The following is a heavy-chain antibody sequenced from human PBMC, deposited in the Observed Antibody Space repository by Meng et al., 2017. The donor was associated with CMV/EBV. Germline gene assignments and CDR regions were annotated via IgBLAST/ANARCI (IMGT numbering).Heavy chain of an antibody. CDR2: IKQDGSEK. Sequence: ETLSLTCAASGFTFSSYWMSWVRQAPGKGLEWVANIKQDGSEKYYVDSVKGRFTISRDNAKNSLYLQMNRLRAEDTAVYYCARDSGRGYCSGGSCYNPDWGQGTTVTVSS. D-gene: IGHD2-15*01. J-gene: IGHJ6*02. CDR1: GFTFSSYW. CDR3: ARDSGRGYCSGGSCYNPD. V-gene: IGHV3-7*01.